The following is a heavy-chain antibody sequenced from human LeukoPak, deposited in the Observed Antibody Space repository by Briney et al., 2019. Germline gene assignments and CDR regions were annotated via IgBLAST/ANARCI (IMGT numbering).Heavy chain of an antibody. D-gene: IGHD6-6*01. CDR2: ISYDGSNK. V-gene: IGHV3-30-3*01. CDR3: ASQIARDY. J-gene: IGHJ4*02. Sequence: GLEWVAVISYDGSNKYYADSVKGRFTISRVNSKNTLYLQMNSLRAEDTAVYYCASQIARDYWGQGTLVTVSS.